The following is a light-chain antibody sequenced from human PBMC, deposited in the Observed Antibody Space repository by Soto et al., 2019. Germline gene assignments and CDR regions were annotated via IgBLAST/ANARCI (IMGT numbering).Light chain of an antibody. CDR3: SSYPSSSTYVV. CDR2: DVS. V-gene: IGLV2-14*01. CDR1: SSDVGGYNY. J-gene: IGLJ2*01. Sequence: QSALTQPASVSGSPGQSITISCTGTSSDVGGYNYVSWYQQHPGKAPKLMIYDVSNRPSGVSNRFSGSKSGNTASLTISGLQAEDEADYYCSSYPSSSTYVVFGGGTKVTVL.